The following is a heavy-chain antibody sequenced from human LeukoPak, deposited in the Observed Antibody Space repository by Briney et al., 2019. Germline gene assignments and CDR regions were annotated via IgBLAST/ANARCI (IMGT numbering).Heavy chain of an antibody. J-gene: IGHJ6*03. CDR3: AREYSSSIYWGGYMDV. Sequence: PGRSLRLSCAASGFTFSSYAMHWVRQAPGKGLEWVAVISYDGSNKYYADSVKGRFTISRDNSKNTLYLQMNSLRAEDTAVYYCAREYSSSIYWGGYMDVWGKGTTVTVSS. D-gene: IGHD6-6*01. CDR1: GFTFSSYA. V-gene: IGHV3-30*04. CDR2: ISYDGSNK.